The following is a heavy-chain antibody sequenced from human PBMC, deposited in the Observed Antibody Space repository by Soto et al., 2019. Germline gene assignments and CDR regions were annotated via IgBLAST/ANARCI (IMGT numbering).Heavy chain of an antibody. V-gene: IGHV3-23*01. CDR2: ISGSGGST. D-gene: IGHD3-16*01. CDR3: ATNLIWGSYYPCYYMDV. J-gene: IGHJ6*03. CDR1: GFTFSSYA. Sequence: GGSLRLSCAASGFTFSSYAMSWVRQAPGKGLEWVSAISGSGGSTYYADSVKGRFTISRDNSKNTLYLQMNSLRAEDTAVYYCATNLIWGSYYPCYYMDVWGKGTTVTVSS.